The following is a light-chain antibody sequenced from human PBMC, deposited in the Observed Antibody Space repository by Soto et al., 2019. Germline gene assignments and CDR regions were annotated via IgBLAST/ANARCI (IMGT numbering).Light chain of an antibody. CDR1: SSNIGAGYD. CDR3: QSYDSSLSGSVV. J-gene: IGLJ2*01. CDR2: GNS. V-gene: IGLV1-40*01. Sequence: QSVLTQPPSVSGAPGQRVTISCTGRSSNIGAGYDVHWYQQLPGTAPKLLIYGNSNRPSGVPDRFSGSKSGTSASLAITGLHAEDEADYYCQSYDSSLSGSVVFGGGTKLTVL.